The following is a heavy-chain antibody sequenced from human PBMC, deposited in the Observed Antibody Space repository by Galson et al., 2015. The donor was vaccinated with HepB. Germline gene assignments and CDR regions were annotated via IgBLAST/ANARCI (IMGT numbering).Heavy chain of an antibody. J-gene: IGHJ3*01. Sequence: SLRLSCAASGLTFRRSGMHWVRQAPGKGLEWLAVIQHVGSPIRYADSVKSRFTVSRDNSKNTLYLEMNNLRAEDTAVYYCARETSRIVFRAFDVWGQGTTVIVSS. CDR2: IQHVGSPI. V-gene: IGHV3-33*01. CDR1: GLTFRRSG. D-gene: IGHD2-21*01. CDR3: ARETSRIVFRAFDV.